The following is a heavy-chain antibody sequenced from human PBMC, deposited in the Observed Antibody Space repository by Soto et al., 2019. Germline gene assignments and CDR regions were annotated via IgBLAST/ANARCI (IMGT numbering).Heavy chain of an antibody. CDR3: ARGSWAGTAMMGSVFYGMDV. J-gene: IGHJ6*02. V-gene: IGHV1-69*01. CDR1: GGTFYNYA. Sequence: QVQLVQSGAEVAKPGSSVRVSCKASGGTFYNYAISWVRQAPGQGLEWMGGVIPILGTAKYAEVFQGRVTITAEQTTTTADMDLSSLRSEDTAVYYCARGSWAGTAMMGSVFYGMDVWGQGTTVTVSS. D-gene: IGHD5-18*01. CDR2: VIPILGTA.